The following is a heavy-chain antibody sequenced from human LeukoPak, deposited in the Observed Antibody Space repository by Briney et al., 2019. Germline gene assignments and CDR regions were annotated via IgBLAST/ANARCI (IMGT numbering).Heavy chain of an antibody. D-gene: IGHD3-10*01. CDR1: GGTFSSYA. CDR2: IIPIFGTA. CDR3: ARAPYGSGSSMPVPFDY. J-gene: IGHJ4*02. V-gene: IGHV1-69*13. Sequence: ASVKVSCKASGGTFSSYAISWVRQAPGQGLEWMGGIIPIFGTANYAQKFQGRVTITADESTSTAYMELSSLRSEDTAVYYCARAPYGSGSSMPVPFDYWGQGTLVTVSS.